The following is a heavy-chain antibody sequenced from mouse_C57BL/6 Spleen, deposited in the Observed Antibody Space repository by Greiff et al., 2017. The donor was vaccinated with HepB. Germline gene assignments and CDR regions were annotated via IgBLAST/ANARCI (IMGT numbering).Heavy chain of an antibody. J-gene: IGHJ3*01. CDR2: IWSGGST. V-gene: IGHV2-2*01. Sequence: QVQLQQSGPGLVQPSQSLSITCTVSGFSLTSYGVHWVRQSPGKGLEWLGVIWSGGSTDYNAAFISRLSISKDNSKSQVFFKMNSLQADDTAIYYCARKKGGDGYYGGFAYWGQGTLVTVSA. CDR3: ARKKGGDGYYGGFAY. D-gene: IGHD2-3*01. CDR1: GFSLTSYG.